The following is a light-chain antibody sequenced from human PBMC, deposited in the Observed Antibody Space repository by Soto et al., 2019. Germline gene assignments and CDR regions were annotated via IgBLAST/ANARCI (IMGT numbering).Light chain of an antibody. CDR3: QQYGSSSYT. J-gene: IGKJ2*01. CDR2: GAS. Sequence: EIVLTQSPGTLALSPGERATLSCRASQSVSSSYLGWYQQKPGQAPRLLIYGASSRATGIPDRLSGSGSGTDFTLTISRLEPEDFAVYYCQQYGSSSYTFGQGTKLEIK. CDR1: QSVSSSY. V-gene: IGKV3-20*01.